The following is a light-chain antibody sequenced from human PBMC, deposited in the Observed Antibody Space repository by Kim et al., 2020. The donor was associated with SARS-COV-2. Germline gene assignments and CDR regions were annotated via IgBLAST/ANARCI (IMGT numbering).Light chain of an antibody. J-gene: IGKJ1*01. CDR3: QQTYSASRT. CDR1: QDISRY. CDR2: TAS. Sequence: DIQMTQSPSSLSASVGDRVTITCRASQDISRYLNWYQQKPGKAPKLLIYTASSLQSGVPSRFTGSGSETDFTLTISSLQPEDYATYYCQQTYSASRTFGQGTKVDIK. V-gene: IGKV1-39*01.